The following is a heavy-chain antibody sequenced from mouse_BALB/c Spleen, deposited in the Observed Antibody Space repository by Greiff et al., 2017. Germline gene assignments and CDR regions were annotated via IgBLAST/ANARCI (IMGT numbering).Heavy chain of an antibody. D-gene: IGHD2-1*01. CDR2: ISSGSSTI. CDR3: ARWGNYGGYYAMDY. J-gene: IGHJ4*01. CDR1: GFTFSSFG. V-gene: IGHV5-17*02. Sequence: EVQVVESGGGLVQPGGSRKLSCAASGFTFSSFGMHWVRQAPEKGLEWVAYISSGSSTIYYADTVKGRFTISRDNPKNTLFLQMTSLRSEDTAMYYCARWGNYGGYYAMDYWGQGTSVTVSS.